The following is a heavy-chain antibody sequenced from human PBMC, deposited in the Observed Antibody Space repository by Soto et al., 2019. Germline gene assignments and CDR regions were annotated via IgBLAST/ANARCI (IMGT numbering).Heavy chain of an antibody. CDR1: GGSISSGGYY. CDR3: ARDVGFRAGYYYGMDV. V-gene: IGHV4-31*03. Sequence: QVQLQESGPGLVKPSQTLSLTCTVSGGSISSGGYYWSWIRQHPGKGLEWIGYIYYSGSTYYNPALKSRVTLSVDTSKNQFSLKLSSVTAADTAVYYCARDVGFRAGYYYGMDVWGQGTTVTVSS. CDR2: IYYSGST. J-gene: IGHJ6*02. D-gene: IGHD1-26*01.